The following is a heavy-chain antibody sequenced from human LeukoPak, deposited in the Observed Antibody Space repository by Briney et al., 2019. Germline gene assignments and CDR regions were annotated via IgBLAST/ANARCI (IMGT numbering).Heavy chain of an antibody. CDR1: GFTFDDYA. CDR3: ARELEGYDAFDI. Sequence: PGGSLRLSCAASGFTFDDYAMHWVRQAPWKGLEWVSGISWNSDSIGYADSVKGRFTISRDNSKNTLYLQMNSLRAEDTAVYYCARELEGYDAFDIWGQGTMVTVSS. D-gene: IGHD5-18*01. V-gene: IGHV3-9*01. J-gene: IGHJ3*02. CDR2: ISWNSDSI.